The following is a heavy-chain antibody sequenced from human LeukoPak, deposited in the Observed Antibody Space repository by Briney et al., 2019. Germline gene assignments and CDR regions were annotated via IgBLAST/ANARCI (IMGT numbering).Heavy chain of an antibody. D-gene: IGHD3-22*01. CDR2: IYTSGST. CDR3: ARNYYDSSGYKYAFDY. J-gene: IGHJ4*02. Sequence: PSETLSLTCTVSGGSISSYYWSWIRQPAGKGLEWIGRIYTSGSTNYNPSLKSRVTMSVDMSKDQFSLKLSSVTAADTAVYYCARNYYDSSGYKYAFDYWGQGTLVTVSS. V-gene: IGHV4-4*07. CDR1: GGSISSYY.